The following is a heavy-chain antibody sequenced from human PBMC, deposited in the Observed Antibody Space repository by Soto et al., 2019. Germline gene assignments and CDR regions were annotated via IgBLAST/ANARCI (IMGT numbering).Heavy chain of an antibody. J-gene: IGHJ3*02. V-gene: IGHV1-24*01. CDR1: GYTLTELS. Sequence: PSVKVSCKVSGYTLTELSMHWVRQAPGKGLEWMGGFDPEDGETIYAQKFQGRVTMTEDTSTDTAYMELSSLRSEDTAVYYCATESVVVVINAHAFDIWGQGTMVTVSS. D-gene: IGHD3-22*01. CDR2: FDPEDGET. CDR3: ATESVVVVINAHAFDI.